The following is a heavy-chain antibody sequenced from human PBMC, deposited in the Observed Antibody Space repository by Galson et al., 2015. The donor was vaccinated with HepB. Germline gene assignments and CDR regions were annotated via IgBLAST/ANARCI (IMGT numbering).Heavy chain of an antibody. D-gene: IGHD3-22*01. CDR2: IYYSGST. CDR3: ARYGDSSAHDAFDI. CDR1: GGSISSYY. V-gene: IGHV4-59*04. J-gene: IGHJ3*02. Sequence: SETLSLTCTVSGGSISSYYWSWIRQPPGKGLEWIGYIYYSGSTYYNPSLKSRVTISVDTSKNQFSLKLSSVTAADTAVYYCARYGDSSAHDAFDIWGQGTMVTVSS.